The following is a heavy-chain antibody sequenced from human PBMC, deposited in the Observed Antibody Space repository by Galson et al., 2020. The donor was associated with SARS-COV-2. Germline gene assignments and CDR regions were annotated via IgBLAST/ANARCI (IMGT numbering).Heavy chain of an antibody. CDR3: ARDQLDGYNFPFDY. D-gene: IGHD5-12*01. J-gene: IGHJ4*02. Sequence: TGGSLRLSCAASGFTFTSYGMHCVRQAPGKGLEWVAVIWYDGSNKYYADSVKGRFTISRDNSKNTLYLQMNSLRAEDTAVYYCARDQLDGYNFPFDYWGQGTLVTVSS. CDR1: GFTFTSYG. CDR2: IWYDGSNK. V-gene: IGHV3-33*01.